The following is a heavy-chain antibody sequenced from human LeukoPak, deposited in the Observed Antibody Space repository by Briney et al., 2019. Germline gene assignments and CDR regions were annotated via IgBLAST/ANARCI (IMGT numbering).Heavy chain of an antibody. CDR2: INHSGST. J-gene: IGHJ3*02. Sequence: SETLSLTCAVYGGSFSGYYWSWIRQPPGKGLEWIGEINHSGSTNYNPSLKSRVTISVDTSKNQFSLKLSSVTAADTAVYYCARDNRLWGLVDDSSGYYDGGVGAFDIWGQGTMVTVSS. D-gene: IGHD3-22*01. V-gene: IGHV4-34*09. CDR1: GGSFSGYY. CDR3: ARDNRLWGLVDDSSGYYDGGVGAFDI.